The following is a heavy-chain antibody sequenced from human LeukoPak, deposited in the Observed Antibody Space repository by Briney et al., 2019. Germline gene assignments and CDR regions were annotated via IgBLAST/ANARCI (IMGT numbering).Heavy chain of an antibody. J-gene: IGHJ4*02. Sequence: GGSLRPSCAASGFTFSSYGLHWVRQAPGKGLEWVALIWYDGTNNYYGDSVKGRFTISRDNSKNTLYLQMNNLRAEDTAVYYCARDANYYFDYWGQGTLVTVSS. CDR1: GFTFSSYG. V-gene: IGHV3-33*01. CDR3: ARDANYYFDY. D-gene: IGHD1-7*01. CDR2: IWYDGTNN.